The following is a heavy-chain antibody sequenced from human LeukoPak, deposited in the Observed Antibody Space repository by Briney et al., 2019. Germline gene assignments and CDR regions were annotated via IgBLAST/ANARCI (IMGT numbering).Heavy chain of an antibody. V-gene: IGHV3-30*18. D-gene: IGHD6-25*01. J-gene: IGHJ4*02. CDR1: GFTFSNYG. CDR3: AKDRTSSGNYFDY. Sequence: GGSLRLSCAASGFTFSNYGMHWVRQAPGKGLEWVAVISYDGGSEYYADSVRGRFTISRDNSKNTLYMQMNSLRAEDTAVYFCAKDRTSSGNYFDYWGQGTLVTVSS. CDR2: ISYDGGSE.